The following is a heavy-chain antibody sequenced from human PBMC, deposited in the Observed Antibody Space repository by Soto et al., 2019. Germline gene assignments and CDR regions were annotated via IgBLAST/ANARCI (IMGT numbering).Heavy chain of an antibody. V-gene: IGHV3-23*01. D-gene: IGHD2-15*01. Sequence: GGSLRLSCAGSGFSVSNYAMTWVRQAPGKGLEWVSSISGSGATTYYADSVQGRFTISRDNSKNTLSLQMYSLRAEDTAVYYCAKGDCSGGSCYRGFDYWGQVTLVTVSS. J-gene: IGHJ4*02. CDR2: ISGSGATT. CDR3: AKGDCSGGSCYRGFDY. CDR1: GFSVSNYA.